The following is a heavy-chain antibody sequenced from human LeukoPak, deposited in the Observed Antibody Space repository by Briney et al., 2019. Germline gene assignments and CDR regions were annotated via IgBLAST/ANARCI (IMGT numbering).Heavy chain of an antibody. V-gene: IGHV4-4*07. CDR3: ARDEARTGYIHY. J-gene: IGHJ4*02. Sequence: SETLSLTCTVPGGSISSYYWSWVRQPAGKGLVWSGRIHYSGTTNYYPSLKSRITMALDTSKNQLSLRLTSVPAADTAVYYCARDEARTGYIHYWGQGTLITVSS. CDR1: GGSISSYY. CDR2: IHYSGTT. D-gene: IGHD3-9*01.